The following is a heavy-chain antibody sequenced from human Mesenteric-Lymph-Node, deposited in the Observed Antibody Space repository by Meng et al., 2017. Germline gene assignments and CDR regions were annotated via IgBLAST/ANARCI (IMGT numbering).Heavy chain of an antibody. CDR3: ATDLVGAKAVTT. V-gene: IGHV1-46*01. CDR2: INPSGGST. J-gene: IGHJ5*02. Sequence: QVQLGQSGAEVKKPGASVKVSCKASGYTFTSYYMHWVRQAPGQGLEWMGIINPSGGSTSYAQKFQGRVTMTRDTSTSTVYMELSSLRSEDTAVYYCATDLVGAKAVTTWGQGTLVTVSS. CDR1: GYTFTSYY. D-gene: IGHD1-26*01.